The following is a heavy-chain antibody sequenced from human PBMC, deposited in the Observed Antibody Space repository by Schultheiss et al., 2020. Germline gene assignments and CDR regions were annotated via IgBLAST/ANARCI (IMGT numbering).Heavy chain of an antibody. CDR3: ARYYGSGRRYYYYGMDV. D-gene: IGHD3-10*01. J-gene: IGHJ6*02. V-gene: IGHV3-30-3*01. CDR2: ISYDASNE. CDR1: GFAFSTYV. Sequence: GGSLRLSCAASGFAFSTYVLHWVRRAPGKGLELVAIISYDASNEYYADSVKGRFTISRDNAKNSLYLQMNSLRADDTAVYYCARYYGSGRRYYYYGMDVWGQGTTVNAYS.